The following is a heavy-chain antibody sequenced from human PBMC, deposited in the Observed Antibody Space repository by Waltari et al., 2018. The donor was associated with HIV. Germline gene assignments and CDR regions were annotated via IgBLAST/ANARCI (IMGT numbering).Heavy chain of an antibody. J-gene: IGHJ4*02. V-gene: IGHV4-34*01. D-gene: IGHD1-20*01. CDR2: INPSGNT. Sequence: QVQLQQWGAGVLTPSGTLSLTCAVYGGSFSGNFWSWIRQSPGKGLEWIGEINPSGNTKYNPSLKSRLTLSVDTSKNQFSLKLRSVTAADTGVYFCASLHITSSTRLFDSWGQGSLVTVSS. CDR1: GGSFSGNF. CDR3: ASLHITSSTRLFDS.